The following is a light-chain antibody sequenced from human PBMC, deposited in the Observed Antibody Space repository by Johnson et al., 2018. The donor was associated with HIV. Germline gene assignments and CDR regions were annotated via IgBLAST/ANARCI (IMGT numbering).Light chain of an antibody. Sequence: QSVLTQPPSVSVAPGQKVTISCSGSSSNIGNNYVSWYQQLPGTAPKLLIYDNRKRPSGIPDRFSGSKSGTSATLGITGLQTGDQADYYCGTWDTRLSASGVFGSGTKVTVL. J-gene: IGLJ1*01. CDR1: SSNIGNNY. CDR3: GTWDTRLSASGV. V-gene: IGLV1-51*01. CDR2: DNR.